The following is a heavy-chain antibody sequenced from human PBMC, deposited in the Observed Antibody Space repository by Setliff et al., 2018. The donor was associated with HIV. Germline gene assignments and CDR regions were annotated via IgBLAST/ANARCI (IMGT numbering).Heavy chain of an antibody. CDR1: GYSFTGYY. CDR3: ARAESGDYLHYFDS. D-gene: IGHD4-17*01. Sequence: GASVKVSCKTSGYSFTGYYINWVRQAPGQGLEWMGWINPNSGATDYAQNFLGRVTMARDTSSDTAYMDLNGLNSDDTAMYFCARAESGDYLHYFDSWGQGTLVTVSS. V-gene: IGHV1-2*02. J-gene: IGHJ4*02. CDR2: INPNSGAT.